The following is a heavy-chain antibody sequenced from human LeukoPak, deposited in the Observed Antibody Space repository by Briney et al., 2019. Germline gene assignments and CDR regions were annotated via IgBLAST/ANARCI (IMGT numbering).Heavy chain of an antibody. CDR3: ARLSLHCSGGSCYRGAFDS. D-gene: IGHD2-15*01. V-gene: IGHV4-34*01. J-gene: IGHJ4*02. CDR2: INHRGST. Sequence: SETLSLTCAVYGDSFSGYYWSWIRQPPGKGLEWIAEINHRGSTHYNPSLKSRVNISADTSKSQFSLNLDSVTAADTAVYYCARLSLHCSGGSCYRGAFDSWGQGTLVTVSS. CDR1: GDSFSGYY.